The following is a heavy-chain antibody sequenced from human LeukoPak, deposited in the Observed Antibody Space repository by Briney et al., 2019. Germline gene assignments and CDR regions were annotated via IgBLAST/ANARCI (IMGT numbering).Heavy chain of an antibody. CDR1: GFIFSNYA. V-gene: IGHV3-53*01. D-gene: IGHD3-22*01. CDR2: IYSGGST. CDR3: ARAPGSSGYYSPPAD. Sequence: GGSLRLSCAASGFIFSNYAMSWVRQAPGKGLEWVSVIYSGGSTYYADSVKGRFTISRDNSKNTLYLQMNSLRAEDTAVYYCARAPGSSGYYSPPADWGQGTLVTVSS. J-gene: IGHJ4*02.